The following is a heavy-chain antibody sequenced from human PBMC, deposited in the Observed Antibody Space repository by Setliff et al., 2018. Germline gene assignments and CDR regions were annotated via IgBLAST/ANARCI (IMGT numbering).Heavy chain of an antibody. Sequence: SETLSLTCAAYGGTFSDYHWTWIRQSPEKGLEWIGEINHRGSTNYNPSLKSRVTISIDTSKNQFSLQLTSVTAADTAMYYCARVAYPNGGSCRYFDNWGQGTLVTVSS. V-gene: IGHV4-34*01. J-gene: IGHJ4*02. CDR3: ARVAYPNGGSCRYFDN. D-gene: IGHD2-15*01. CDR1: GGTFSDYH. CDR2: INHRGST.